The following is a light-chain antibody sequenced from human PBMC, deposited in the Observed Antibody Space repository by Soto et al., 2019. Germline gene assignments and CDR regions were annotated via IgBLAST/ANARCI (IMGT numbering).Light chain of an antibody. Sequence: EIVLTQSPGTLSLSPGERATLSCRASQSVSNNYLAWYQQYPGQAPRLLIFGASSRATGIPDRFSGSGSGTDFTLTITRLEPEDFALYYCQQYGGSPITFGLGTRLEIK. CDR2: GAS. J-gene: IGKJ5*01. V-gene: IGKV3-20*01. CDR1: QSVSNNY. CDR3: QQYGGSPIT.